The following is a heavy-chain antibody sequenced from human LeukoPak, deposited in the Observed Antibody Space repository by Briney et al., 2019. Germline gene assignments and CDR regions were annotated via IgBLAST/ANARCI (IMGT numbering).Heavy chain of an antibody. V-gene: IGHV1-2*02. CDR1: GYTFTNYY. D-gene: IGHD3/OR15-3a*01. Sequence: ASVKVSCKASGYTFTNYYIHWVRQAPGQGLEWLGWISANSGGTNYAQKFQGRVTMTRDTSISTAYMELSRLRSDDTAVYYCARRSLDWLLLDQWGQGTLVTVSS. CDR3: ARRSLDWLLLDQ. J-gene: IGHJ4*02. CDR2: ISANSGGT.